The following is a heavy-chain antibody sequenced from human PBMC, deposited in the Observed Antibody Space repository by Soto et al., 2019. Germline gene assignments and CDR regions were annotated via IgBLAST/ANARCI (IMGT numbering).Heavy chain of an antibody. CDR1: GFTFSSYA. Sequence: QVQLVESGGGVVQPGRSLRLSCAASGFTFSSYAMHWVRQAPGKGLEWVAVISYDGSNKYYADSVKGRFTISRDNXKXXLYLQMNSLRAEDTAVYYCARDRDFRLGYYYGMDVWGQGTTVTVSS. D-gene: IGHD3-3*01. V-gene: IGHV3-30-3*01. J-gene: IGHJ6*02. CDR3: ARDRDFRLGYYYGMDV. CDR2: ISYDGSNK.